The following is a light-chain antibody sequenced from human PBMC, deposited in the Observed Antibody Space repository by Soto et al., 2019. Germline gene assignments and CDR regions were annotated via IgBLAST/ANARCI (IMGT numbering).Light chain of an antibody. Sequence: EVVLTQSPATLSVSPGERATLSCRASHSVSTNLAWYQQKLGQAPSLLIYDASTRATGIPARFIGSGSVTEFTLTISSLQPEDSAFYYCRHYTHLPLTFGGGTKVEIK. V-gene: IGKV3-15*01. J-gene: IGKJ4*01. CDR2: DAS. CDR1: HSVSTN. CDR3: RHYTHLPLT.